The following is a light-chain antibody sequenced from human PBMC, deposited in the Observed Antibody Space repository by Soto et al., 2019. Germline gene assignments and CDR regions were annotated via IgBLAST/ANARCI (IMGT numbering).Light chain of an antibody. J-gene: IGKJ1*01. V-gene: IGKV2-28*01. CDR1: QSLLHSNGYNY. Sequence: DIVMTQSPLSLPVTPGEPASISCRSSQSLLHSNGYNYLDWYLQKPGQSPQLLIYLGSNRASGVLDRFSGSGSGTDFTLKISRVEAEDVGVYYCMQALQTPYTFGQGTKVEIK. CDR3: MQALQTPYT. CDR2: LGS.